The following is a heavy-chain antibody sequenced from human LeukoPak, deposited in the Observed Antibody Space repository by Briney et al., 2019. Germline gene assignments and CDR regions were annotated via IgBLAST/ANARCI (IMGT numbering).Heavy chain of an antibody. D-gene: IGHD6-13*01. CDR2: IYPGDSDA. CDR3: ARQSSSFYYFDY. Sequence: GESLKISCKGSGYSFTNYWIGWVRQMPGKGLEWMAIIYPGDSDAKYSPSFQGQVTISADKSITTAYLQWSSLKASDTAIYYCARQSSSFYYFDYWGQGTLVTVSS. V-gene: IGHV5-51*01. J-gene: IGHJ4*02. CDR1: GYSFTNYW.